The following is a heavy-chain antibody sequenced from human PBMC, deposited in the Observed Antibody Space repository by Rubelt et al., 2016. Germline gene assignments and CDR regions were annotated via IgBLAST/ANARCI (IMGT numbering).Heavy chain of an antibody. J-gene: IGHJ5*02. CDR3: ARHAIAAAASGWFDP. Sequence: GLEWVAVIWYDGSNKYYADSVKGRFTISRDNSKNTLYLQMNSLRAEDTAVYYCARHAIAAAASGWFDPWGQGTLVTVSS. D-gene: IGHD6-13*01. CDR2: IWYDGSNK. V-gene: IGHV3-33*01.